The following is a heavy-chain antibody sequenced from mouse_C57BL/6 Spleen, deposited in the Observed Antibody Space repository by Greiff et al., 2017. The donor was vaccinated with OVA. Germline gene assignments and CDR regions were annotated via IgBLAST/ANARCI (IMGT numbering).Heavy chain of an antibody. Sequence: EVKLVESGGGLVQSGRSLRLSCATSGFTFSDFYMEWVRQAPGKGLEWIAASRNKANDYTTEYSASVKGRFIVSRDTSQSILYLQMNALRAEDTAIYYCAREGAYAMDYWGQGTSVTVSS. CDR3: AREGAYAMDY. J-gene: IGHJ4*01. CDR1: GFTFSDFY. V-gene: IGHV7-1*01. CDR2: SRNKANDYTT.